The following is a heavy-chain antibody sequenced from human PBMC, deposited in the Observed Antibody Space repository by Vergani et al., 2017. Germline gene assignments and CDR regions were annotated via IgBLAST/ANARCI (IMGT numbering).Heavy chain of an antibody. Sequence: EVQLEESGGGLVLPGRSLRLPCVASGFTSAGYAMHWVRQAPGKGLEWVSGISWNSNSIGYADSVKGRLTISRDNAKNSLYLQMNSLRAEDTALYYCAKDLGTSSGGGWFDPWGQGTLVTVSS. J-gene: IGHJ5*02. CDR3: AKDLGTSSGGGWFDP. CDR2: ISWNSNSI. D-gene: IGHD6-6*01. CDR1: GFTSAGYA. V-gene: IGHV3-9*02.